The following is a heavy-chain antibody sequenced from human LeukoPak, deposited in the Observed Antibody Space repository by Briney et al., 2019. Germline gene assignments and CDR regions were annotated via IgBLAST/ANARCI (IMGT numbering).Heavy chain of an antibody. CDR3: ASPYYYDSSGYQRAHWYFDL. J-gene: IGHJ2*01. D-gene: IGHD3-22*01. CDR1: GGTFSSYA. CDR2: IIPILGTA. V-gene: IGHV1-69*05. Sequence: SVKVSCKASGGTFSSYAISWVRQAPGQGLEWMGGIIPILGTANYAQKFRGRVTITTDESTSTAYMELSSLRSEDTAMYYCASPYYYDSSGYQRAHWYFDLWGRGTLVTVSS.